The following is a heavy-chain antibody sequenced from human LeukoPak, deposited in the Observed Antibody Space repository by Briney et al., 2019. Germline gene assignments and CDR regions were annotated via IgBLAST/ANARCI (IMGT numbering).Heavy chain of an antibody. CDR2: IYSSGST. Sequence: SETLSLTCTVSGGSISGYYWTWIRQPPGKGLEWIGYIYSSGSTKYNPSLKSPITISVDTSKNQLSLKLSSVTAADTAVYYCVRGQQWFDPWGQGTLVTVSS. J-gene: IGHJ5*02. CDR3: VRGQQWFDP. V-gene: IGHV4-59*12. D-gene: IGHD6-13*01. CDR1: GGSISGYY.